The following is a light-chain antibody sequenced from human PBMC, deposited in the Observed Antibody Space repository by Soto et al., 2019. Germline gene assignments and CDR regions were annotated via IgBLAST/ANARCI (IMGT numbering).Light chain of an antibody. CDR2: AAS. J-gene: IGKJ1*01. Sequence: DIQMTQSPSSLPASVGHRVTITCRASQSISTYLNWYQQKPGKAPKLLIYAASSLQSGVPSRFSGSGSGTDFTLTISSLQPEDFATYYCQQSYRTPRTFGQGTKVDIK. V-gene: IGKV1-39*01. CDR3: QQSYRTPRT. CDR1: QSISTY.